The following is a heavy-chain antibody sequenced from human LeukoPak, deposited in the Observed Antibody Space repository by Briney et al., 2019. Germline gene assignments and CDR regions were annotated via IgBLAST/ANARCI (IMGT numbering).Heavy chain of an antibody. V-gene: IGHV4-39*07. CDR3: ARELLGLFDY. CDR2: IYSGNT. Sequence: SETLSLTCSVSGGSIRSTTYYWGWIRQPPGKGLEWIGSIYSGNTYYSPSLMSRVTISVDTSKNQFSLNLSSVTAADTAVYYCARELLGLFDYWGQGTLVTVSS. D-gene: IGHD2-21*01. CDR1: GGSIRSTTYY. J-gene: IGHJ4*02.